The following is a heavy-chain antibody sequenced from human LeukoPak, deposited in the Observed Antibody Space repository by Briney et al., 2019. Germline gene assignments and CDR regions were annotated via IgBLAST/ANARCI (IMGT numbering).Heavy chain of an antibody. CDR3: ARSRLYDYVWGSYRYYFDY. CDR1: GYTFTSYG. J-gene: IGHJ4*02. CDR2: ISAYNGNT. Sequence: GASVKVSCKASGYTFTSYGISWVRQAPGQGLEWMGWISAYNGNTNYAQKLQGRVTMTTDTSTSTAYMELRSLRSDDTAVYYCARSRLYDYVWGSYRYYFDYWGQGTLVTVSS. V-gene: IGHV1-18*01. D-gene: IGHD3-16*02.